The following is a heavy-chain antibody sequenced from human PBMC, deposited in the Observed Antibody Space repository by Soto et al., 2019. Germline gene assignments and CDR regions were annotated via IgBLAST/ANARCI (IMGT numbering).Heavy chain of an antibody. CDR3: ARGRRSSGTSYYYYYYCRVV. Sequence: QVQLVPSGADVKKPGASVKVSCKASGYTFIDYYMHGVRQAPGHGLEGMGWINPNSGGTNSAQKLQGWDTMTRDPSISSSYRELSRLRSDATAVYSCARGRRSSGTSYYYYYYCRVVLVQGTTVTVSS. V-gene: IGHV1-2*04. D-gene: IGHD6-13*01. CDR2: INPNSGGT. CDR1: GYTFIDYY. J-gene: IGHJ6*02.